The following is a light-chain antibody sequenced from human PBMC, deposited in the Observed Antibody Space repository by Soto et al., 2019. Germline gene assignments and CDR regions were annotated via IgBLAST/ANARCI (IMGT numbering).Light chain of an antibody. J-gene: IGKJ1*01. CDR2: VTS. CDR1: QNITKF. V-gene: IGKV1-39*01. Sequence: DIQMTQSPSSLSASVGDRVTVTCRPSQNITKFLNWYQEKPGRAPKVLIYVTSNLQNGVPSRFSGSGSGTEFTLTISSLQPEDFATYSCQQTYTAPGTFGQGTRVEVK. CDR3: QQTYTAPGT.